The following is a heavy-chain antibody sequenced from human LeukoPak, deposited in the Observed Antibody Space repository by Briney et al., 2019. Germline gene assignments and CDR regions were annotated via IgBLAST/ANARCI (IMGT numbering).Heavy chain of an antibody. CDR2: IADSGRKT. V-gene: IGHV3-23*01. J-gene: IGHJ4*02. Sequence: GGSLRLSCAASGLTFSNYAMNWVRQASGRGLEWVSGIADSGRKTYYADSVKGRFSISRDNSKNTVYLQMSDLRAEDTAVYYCAKITKATTPNYWGQGTLVTVSS. CDR1: GLTFSNYA. D-gene: IGHD4-17*01. CDR3: AKITKATTPNY.